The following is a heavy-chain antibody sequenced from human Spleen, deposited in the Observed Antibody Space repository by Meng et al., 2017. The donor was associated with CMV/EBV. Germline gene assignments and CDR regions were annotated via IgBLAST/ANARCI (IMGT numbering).Heavy chain of an antibody. D-gene: IGHD2-2*02. CDR1: GFTFGDYA. CDR2: IRSKAYGGTT. Sequence: GESLKISCTASGFTFGDYAMNWVRQAPGKGLEWVGFIRSKAYGGTTEYAASVKGRLTISRDDSKSIAYLQTNSLKTEDTAVYYCTRDLGPHIVVVPDALRELYYYYGMDVWGQGTTVTVSS. V-gene: IGHV3-49*04. CDR3: TRDLGPHIVVVPDALRELYYYYGMDV. J-gene: IGHJ6*02.